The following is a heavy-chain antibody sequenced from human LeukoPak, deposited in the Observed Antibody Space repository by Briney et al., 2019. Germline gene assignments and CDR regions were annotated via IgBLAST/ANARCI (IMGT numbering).Heavy chain of an antibody. CDR1: GFTSSSYA. J-gene: IGHJ1*01. Sequence: GGSLRLSCVDSGFTSSSYAMSWVRQAPGGGLEWVSAISGNGGTTYYADSVKGRFTISRDNSKNTLYLQMNSLRPEDTAVYYCARARGSSSTWYVDFHHWGQGTLVTVSS. CDR2: ISGNGGTT. V-gene: IGHV3-23*01. D-gene: IGHD6-13*01. CDR3: ARARGSSSTWYVDFHH.